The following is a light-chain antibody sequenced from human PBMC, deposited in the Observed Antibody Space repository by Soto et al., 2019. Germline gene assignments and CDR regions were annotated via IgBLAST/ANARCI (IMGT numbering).Light chain of an antibody. CDR2: GAS. CDR3: QQYNNWPPGT. V-gene: IGKV3-15*01. J-gene: IGKJ1*01. Sequence: EVVMTQSPATLSVTPGERATLSCRAGQTVNSKLAWYQQKPGQAPRLLIYGASTRATGVPDRFSGSGSGTEFTLTISSLQSEDFAVYYCQQYNNWPPGTFGQGTKVDIK. CDR1: QTVNSK.